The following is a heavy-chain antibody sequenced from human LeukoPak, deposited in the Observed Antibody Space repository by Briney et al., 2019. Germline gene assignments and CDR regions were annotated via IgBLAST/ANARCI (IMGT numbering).Heavy chain of an antibody. CDR1: GFTFGSYS. J-gene: IGHJ6*03. Sequence: GGSLRLSCAASGFTFGSYSMNWVRQAPGKGLEWVSYISSSSSTIYYADSVKGRFSISRDNAKNSLYLQMNSLRAEDTAVYYCARSPDSSSSSFYYYYMDVWGKGTTVTVSS. CDR3: ARSPDSSSSSFYYYYMDV. CDR2: ISSSSSTI. V-gene: IGHV3-48*04. D-gene: IGHD6-6*01.